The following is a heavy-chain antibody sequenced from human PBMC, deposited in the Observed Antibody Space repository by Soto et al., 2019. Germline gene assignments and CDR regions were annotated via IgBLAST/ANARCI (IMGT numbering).Heavy chain of an antibody. V-gene: IGHV4-61*01. D-gene: IGHD3-16*01. Sequence: SETLSLTCAVSGDSVSNDNYYWSWIRQPPGKGLEWIGYIYYSGTTNYNSYLKSRLSLSVDMSKNQFSLKLASVTAADTAVYFCARSQRGRTAFTFDYWGQGALVSVSS. CDR3: ARSQRGRTAFTFDY. CDR1: GDSVSNDNYY. J-gene: IGHJ4*02. CDR2: IYYSGTT.